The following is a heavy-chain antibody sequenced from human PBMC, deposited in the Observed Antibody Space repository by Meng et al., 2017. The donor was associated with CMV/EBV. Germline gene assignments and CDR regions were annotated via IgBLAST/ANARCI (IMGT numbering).Heavy chain of an antibody. CDR3: AKGNYDILTDYYYYYGMDV. V-gene: IGHV3-23*01. CDR1: GFTFSSYA. D-gene: IGHD3-9*01. Sequence: GGSLRLYCAASGFTFSSYAMSWVRQAPGKGLEWVSAISGSGGSTYYADSVKGRFTISRDNSKNTLYLQMNSLRAEDTAVYYCAKGNYDILTDYYYYYGMDVWGQGTTVTVSS. J-gene: IGHJ6*02. CDR2: ISGSGGST.